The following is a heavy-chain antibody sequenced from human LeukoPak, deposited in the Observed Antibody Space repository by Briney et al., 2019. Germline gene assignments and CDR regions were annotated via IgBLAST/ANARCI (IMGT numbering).Heavy chain of an antibody. CDR2: IYLDGSRA. Sequence: QSGGSLRLSCAVSGFTFTKYCMSWARQSPGKGLEWVANIYLDGSRAYYVDSVKGRFTISRDNAKNSLFLQMNSLSAEDTAVYYCGRAGPVTKDHFMDVWGKGTTVTVSS. J-gene: IGHJ6*03. D-gene: IGHD2-2*01. V-gene: IGHV3-7*01. CDR1: GFTFTKYC. CDR3: GRAGPVTKDHFMDV.